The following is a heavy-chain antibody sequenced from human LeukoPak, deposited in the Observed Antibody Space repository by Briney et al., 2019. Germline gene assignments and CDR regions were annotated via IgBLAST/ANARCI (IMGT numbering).Heavy chain of an antibody. CDR1: GLTVSNNY. Sequence: GGSLRLSCAASGLTVSNNYMSWVRQAPEKELEWVSAISGVGSTYYADSVRGRFTISRDNSRNTLHLQMNSLRAEDTAVYYCARSGYYYDSSGYFYWGQGTLVTVSS. D-gene: IGHD3-22*01. CDR3: ARSGYYYDSSGYFY. V-gene: IGHV3-66*01. J-gene: IGHJ4*02. CDR2: ISGVGST.